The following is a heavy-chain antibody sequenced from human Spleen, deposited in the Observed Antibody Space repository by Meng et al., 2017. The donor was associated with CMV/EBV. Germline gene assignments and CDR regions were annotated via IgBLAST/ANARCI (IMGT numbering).Heavy chain of an antibody. J-gene: IGHJ1*01. CDR1: FASYW. D-gene: IGHD2-15*01. CDR2: IFPDDSDT. Sequence: FASYWLAWVRQLPGQGLEWMGIIFPDDSDTRYSPSFQGQVTMSADKSINTAYLQWNSLKASDTAMYYCARHSGECSGGRCYSSEYLQVWGQGTLVTVSS. V-gene: IGHV5-51*01. CDR3: ARHSGECSGGRCYSSEYLQV.